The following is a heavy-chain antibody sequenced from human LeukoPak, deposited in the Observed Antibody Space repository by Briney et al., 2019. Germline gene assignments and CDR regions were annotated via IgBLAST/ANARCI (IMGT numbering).Heavy chain of an antibody. CDR3: AREFRSNYNDAFDL. D-gene: IGHD3-10*01. V-gene: IGHV1-2*02. Sequence: ASVKVSFKASGYTFTAQYIHWVRQAPGQGLEWMGWINPDSGGTHFAQKFQGRVTMTRDTSISTADMELSRLRFDDTAVYYCAREFRSNYNDAFDLWGQGTLVTVSS. CDR2: INPDSGGT. CDR1: GYTFTAQY. J-gene: IGHJ3*01.